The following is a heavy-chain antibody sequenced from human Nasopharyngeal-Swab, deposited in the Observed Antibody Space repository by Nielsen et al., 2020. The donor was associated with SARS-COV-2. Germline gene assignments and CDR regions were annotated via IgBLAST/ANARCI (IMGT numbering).Heavy chain of an antibody. CDR1: GYTSTSYG. Sequence: ASVKVSCKASGYTSTSYGISWVRQAPGQGLEWMGWISAYNGNTNYAQKLQGRVTMTTDTSTSTAYMELRSLRSDDTAVYYCARGRRYYYDSSGPLSDFDYWGQGTLVTVSS. D-gene: IGHD3-22*01. J-gene: IGHJ4*02. V-gene: IGHV1-18*01. CDR2: ISAYNGNT. CDR3: ARGRRYYYDSSGPLSDFDY.